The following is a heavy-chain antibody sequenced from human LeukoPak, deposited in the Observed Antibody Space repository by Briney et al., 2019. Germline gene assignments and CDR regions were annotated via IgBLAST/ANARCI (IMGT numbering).Heavy chain of an antibody. D-gene: IGHD2-2*01. Sequence: SETLSLTCTVSGGSISSGGYYWSWIRQHPGKGLEWIGEINHSGSTNYNPSLKSRVTISVDTSKNQFSLKLSSVTAADTAVYYCARGGNIVVVPAAIPFIWFDPWGQGTLVTVSS. J-gene: IGHJ5*02. CDR3: ARGGNIVVVPAAIPFIWFDP. CDR2: INHSGST. V-gene: IGHV4-39*07. CDR1: GGSISSGGYY.